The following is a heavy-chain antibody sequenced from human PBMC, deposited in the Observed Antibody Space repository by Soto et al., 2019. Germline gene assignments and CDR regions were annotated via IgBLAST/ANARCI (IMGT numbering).Heavy chain of an antibody. J-gene: IGHJ4*02. CDR2: INHSGST. V-gene: IGHV4-34*01. CDR1: GGSFSGYY. CDR3: ARGLALFDY. Sequence: SETLSLTCAVYGGSFSGYYWSWIRQPPGKGLEWIGEINHSGSTNYNPSLKSRVTISVDTSKNQFSLKLSSVTAADTAAYYCARGLALFDYWGQGTLVTVSS.